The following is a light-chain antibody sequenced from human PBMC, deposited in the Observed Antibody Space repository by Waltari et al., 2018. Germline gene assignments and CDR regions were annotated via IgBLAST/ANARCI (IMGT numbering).Light chain of an antibody. J-gene: IGLJ2*01. V-gene: IGLV2-23*02. CDR3: CSYAGTRSLVV. CDR2: EVT. Sequence: QSALTQPASVSGSLGHSITVPCTGPSSDLGYYDLVSWYQQHPGRAPKLIIYEVTKRPSGVSSRFSGSKSGNTASLTISGLHTEDEADYYCCSYAGTRSLVVFGGGTRLTVL. CDR1: SSDLGYYDL.